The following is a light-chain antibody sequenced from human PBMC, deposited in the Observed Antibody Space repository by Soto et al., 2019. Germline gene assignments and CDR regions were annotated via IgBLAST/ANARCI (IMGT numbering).Light chain of an antibody. CDR3: QQYESTPPT. J-gene: IGKJ2*01. CDR1: QSVLYSSNNKNY. V-gene: IGKV4-1*01. CDR2: WAS. Sequence: DIVMTQSPDSLAVSLDERATINCKSSQSVLYSSNNKNYLAWYQQRPGQPPKLLIYWASTRESGVPDRFSGSGSGTDFTLTITSLQAEDVAVYYCQQYESTPPTFGQGTKLEIK.